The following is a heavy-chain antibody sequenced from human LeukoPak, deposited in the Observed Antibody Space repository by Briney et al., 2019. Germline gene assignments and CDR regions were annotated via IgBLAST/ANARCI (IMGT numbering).Heavy chain of an antibody. Sequence: PSETLSLTCSVSGYSISSGYQWAWIRQSPGKGLEWIGSIFHSGSAHYNPSLKSRDTISVDTSRNQFSLKLNSVSATDTAVYYCARDPRWLTPDCTSTSCYENYFDPWGQGTLVTVSS. J-gene: IGHJ5*02. D-gene: IGHD2-2*01. CDR2: IFHSGSA. CDR3: ARDPRWLTPDCTSTSCYENYFDP. V-gene: IGHV4-38-2*02. CDR1: GYSISSGYQ.